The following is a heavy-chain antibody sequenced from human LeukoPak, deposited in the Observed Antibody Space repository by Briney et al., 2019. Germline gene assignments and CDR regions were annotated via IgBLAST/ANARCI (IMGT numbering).Heavy chain of an antibody. CDR1: GFTFSSYS. CDR2: ISSSSSYI. Sequence: GGSLRLSCAASGFTFSSYSMNWVRQAPGKGLEWVSSISSSSSYIYYADSVKGRFTISRDNAKNSLYLQMNSLRAEDTAVYYCARGGLWKGLGWFDPWGQGTLVTVSS. V-gene: IGHV3-21*01. D-gene: IGHD3-3*01. J-gene: IGHJ5*02. CDR3: ARGGLWKGLGWFDP.